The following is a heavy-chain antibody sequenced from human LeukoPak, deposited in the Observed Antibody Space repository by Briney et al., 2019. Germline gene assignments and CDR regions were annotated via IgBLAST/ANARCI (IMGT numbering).Heavy chain of an antibody. CDR3: AREVFGRGYSGYDYVGLYYYMDV. CDR1: GYSFTNYD. Sequence: GASVKVSCKASGYSFTNYDINWVRQATGQGLEWMGWMNPNSGITAYAQKFQGRVTITRNTSISTAYMELSSLRSEDTAVYYCAREVFGRGYSGYDYVGLYYYMDVWGKGTTVTISS. D-gene: IGHD5-12*01. J-gene: IGHJ6*03. CDR2: MNPNSGIT. V-gene: IGHV1-8*03.